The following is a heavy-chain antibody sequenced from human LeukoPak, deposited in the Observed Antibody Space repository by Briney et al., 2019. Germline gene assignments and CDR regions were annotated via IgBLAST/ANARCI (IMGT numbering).Heavy chain of an antibody. CDR3: ARDLVSSSWLSVNYYYYYGMDV. CDR1: GGSISSYY. J-gene: IGHJ6*02. CDR2: IYTSGST. Sequence: PSETLSLTCTVSGGSISSYYWSWIRQPAGKGLEWIGRIYTSGSTNYNPSLKSRVTMSVDTSKNQFSLKLSSVTAADTAVYYCARDLVSSSWLSVNYYYYYGMDVWGQGTTVTVSS. D-gene: IGHD6-13*01. V-gene: IGHV4-4*07.